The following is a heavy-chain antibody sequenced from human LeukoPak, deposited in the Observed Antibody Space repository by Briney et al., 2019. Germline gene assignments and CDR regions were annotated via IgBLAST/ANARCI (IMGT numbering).Heavy chain of an antibody. J-gene: IGHJ4*02. CDR2: VSHNGPDK. Sequence: PGRSLRLYCAAYGFTFSSYTMHWVRQAPGKGLEWVAVVSHNGPDKYYADSVKGRFTISRDNSKNTLYLQMSSLRADDTALYYCARDDYWGQGTQVTVSS. CDR3: ARDDY. V-gene: IGHV3-30-3*01. CDR1: GFTFSSYT.